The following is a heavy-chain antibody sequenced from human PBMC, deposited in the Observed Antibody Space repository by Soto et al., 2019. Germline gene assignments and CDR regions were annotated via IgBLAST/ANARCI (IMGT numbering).Heavy chain of an antibody. Sequence: GSLRLSCAASGFTFSSYAMSWVRQAPGKGLEWVSAISGSGGSTYYADSVKGRFTISRDNSKNTLYLQMNSLRAEDTAVYYCAKDRGAARRRLDAFDIWGQGTMVTVSS. D-gene: IGHD6-6*01. CDR3: AKDRGAARRRLDAFDI. CDR2: ISGSGGST. J-gene: IGHJ3*02. CDR1: GFTFSSYA. V-gene: IGHV3-23*01.